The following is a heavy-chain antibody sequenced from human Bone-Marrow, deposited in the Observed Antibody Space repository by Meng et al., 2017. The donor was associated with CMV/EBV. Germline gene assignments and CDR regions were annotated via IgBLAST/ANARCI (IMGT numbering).Heavy chain of an antibody. CDR1: GGSISSYY. Sequence: SETLSLTCTVSGGSISSYYWSWIRQSPGRGLEWIGYIDYSAYTNYNPSLESRVTISVDTAKNQFSLKLSSVTAADTAVYYCARRNPYYYYGVDVWGQGTTVTVSS. V-gene: IGHV4-59*01. D-gene: IGHD1-14*01. CDR3: ARRNPYYYYGVDV. J-gene: IGHJ6*01. CDR2: IDYSAYT.